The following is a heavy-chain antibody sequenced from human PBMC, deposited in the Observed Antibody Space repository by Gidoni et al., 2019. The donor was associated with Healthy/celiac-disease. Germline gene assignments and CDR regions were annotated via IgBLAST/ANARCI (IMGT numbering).Heavy chain of an antibody. V-gene: IGHV3-30*02. CDR3: AKDTVGATTGGFDP. CDR1: GFSLRSYG. J-gene: IGHJ5*02. CDR2: IRYDGSNK. Sequence: QVQLVESGGGVVKPGGSRRLSCAASGFSLRSYGMHWVRRGPGKGLEWVTFIRYDGSNKYYADSVKGRFTISRDNSKNTLYLQMNSLRAEDTAVYYCAKDTVGATTGGFDPWGQGTLVTVSS. D-gene: IGHD1-26*01.